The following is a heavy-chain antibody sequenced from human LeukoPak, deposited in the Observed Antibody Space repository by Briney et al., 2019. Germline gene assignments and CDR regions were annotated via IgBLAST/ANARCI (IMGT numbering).Heavy chain of an antibody. CDR2: FDPEDGET. D-gene: IGHD2/OR15-2a*01. Sequence: ASVKVSCKVSGYTLTELSMHWVRQAPGEGLEWMGGFDPEDGETIYAQKFQGRVTMTEDTSTDTAYMELSSLRSEDTAVYYCATGELNYFGGPPPTPFDYWGQGTLVTVSS. CDR3: ATGELNYFGGPPPTPFDY. V-gene: IGHV1-24*01. CDR1: GYTLTELS. J-gene: IGHJ4*02.